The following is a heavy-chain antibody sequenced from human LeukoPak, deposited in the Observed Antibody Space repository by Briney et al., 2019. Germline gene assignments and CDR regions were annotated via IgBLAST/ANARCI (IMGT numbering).Heavy chain of an antibody. CDR2: ISSGGTYE. V-gene: IGHV3-30*01. D-gene: IGHD3-10*01. Sequence: GGSLRLSCAAPGFTFSNYAMHWVRQAPGKGLEWVSLISSGGTYEYYADSVKGRFTISRDNSKNTLYLQLNSLRAEDTAVYYCVRDSTYYYDSGSSGPHYFDNWGQGTLVTVSS. J-gene: IGHJ4*02. CDR1: GFTFSNYA. CDR3: VRDSTYYYDSGSSGPHYFDN.